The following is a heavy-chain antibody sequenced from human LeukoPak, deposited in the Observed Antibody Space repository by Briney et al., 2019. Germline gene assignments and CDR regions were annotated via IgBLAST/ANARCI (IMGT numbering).Heavy chain of an antibody. V-gene: IGHV3-53*01. Sequence: GGSLRLSCAASGFTVSSNYMSWVRQAPGKGLEWVSVIYSGGSTYYADSVKGRFTISRDNSKKTLYLQMNSLRAEDTAVYYCARVAARPRYYYYYGMDVWGQGTTVTVSS. D-gene: IGHD6-6*01. CDR3: ARVAARPRYYYYYGMDV. CDR2: IYSGGST. CDR1: GFTVSSNY. J-gene: IGHJ6*02.